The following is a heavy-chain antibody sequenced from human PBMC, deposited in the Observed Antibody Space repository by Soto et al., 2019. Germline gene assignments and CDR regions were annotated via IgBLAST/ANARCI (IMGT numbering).Heavy chain of an antibody. J-gene: IGHJ4*02. V-gene: IGHV4-59*08. CDR3: ARIYGDYGQDYFDY. D-gene: IGHD4-17*01. CDR1: GGSISSYY. CDR2: IYYSGST. Sequence: SETLSLTCTVSGGSISSYYWSWIRQPPGKGLECIGYIYYSGSTNYNPSLKSRVTISVDTSKNQFSLKLSSVTAADTAVYYCARIYGDYGQDYFDYWGQGTLVTVSS.